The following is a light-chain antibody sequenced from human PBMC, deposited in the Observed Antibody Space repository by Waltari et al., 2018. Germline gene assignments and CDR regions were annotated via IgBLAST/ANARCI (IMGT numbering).Light chain of an antibody. CDR1: SSDVGGYKY. Sequence: QSALTQPAPVSGSPGQSITISCTGTSSDVGGYKYVSWYQHHPGKAPKLLNYEVRDRPCGVLTGLSAARSGNTASLTISGLQAEDEADYYCCSYTTMNTRIFGGRTKVTGL. CDR3: CSYTTMNTRI. J-gene: IGLJ2*01. CDR2: EVR. V-gene: IGLV2-14*01.